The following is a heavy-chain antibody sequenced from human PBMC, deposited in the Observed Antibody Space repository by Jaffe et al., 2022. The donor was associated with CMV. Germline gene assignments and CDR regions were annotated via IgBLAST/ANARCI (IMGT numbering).Heavy chain of an antibody. J-gene: IGHJ6*02. CDR3: ARVRYSSGWGGMDV. V-gene: IGHV3-7*01. CDR1: GFTFSSYW. D-gene: IGHD6-19*01. Sequence: EVQLVESGGGLVQPGGSLRLSCAASGFTFSSYWMSWVRQAPGKGLEWVANIKQDGSEKYYVDSVKGRFTISRDNAKNSLYLQMNSLRAEDTAVYYCARVRYSSGWGGMDVWGQGTTVTVSS. CDR2: IKQDGSEK.